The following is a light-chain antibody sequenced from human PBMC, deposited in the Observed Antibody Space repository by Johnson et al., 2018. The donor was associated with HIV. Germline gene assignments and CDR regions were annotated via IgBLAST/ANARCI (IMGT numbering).Light chain of an antibody. CDR1: TSNIGNND. CDR2: DNY. V-gene: IGLV1-51*01. CDR3: GTWDSSLSVYV. J-gene: IGLJ1*01. Sequence: QSVLTQPPSVSAAPGQKVTFSCSGSTSNIGNNDVSWYRHLPGTAPKLLIYDNYKRPSGIPDRFSGSKSGTSATLDITGLQTGDEADYYCGTWDSSLSVYVFATGTRLSVL.